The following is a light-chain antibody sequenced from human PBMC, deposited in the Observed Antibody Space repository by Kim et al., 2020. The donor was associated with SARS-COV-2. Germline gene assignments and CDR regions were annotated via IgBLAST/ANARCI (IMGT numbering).Light chain of an antibody. CDR3: SSYTSSSTLHV. CDR2: DVS. Sequence: QSSTIACTGTRSDVGGYNYVSWYQQHPGKAPKLMIYDVSNRPSGVSNRFSGSKSGNTASLTISGLQAEDEADYYCSSYTSSSTLHVFGTGTKGTVL. CDR1: RSDVGGYNY. J-gene: IGLJ1*01. V-gene: IGLV2-14*03.